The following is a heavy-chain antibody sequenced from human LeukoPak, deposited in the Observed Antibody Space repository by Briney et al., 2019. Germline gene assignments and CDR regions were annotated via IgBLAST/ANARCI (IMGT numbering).Heavy chain of an antibody. D-gene: IGHD1-26*01. CDR1: GASISGSGYY. CDR2: IYSSGST. V-gene: IGHV4-39*01. J-gene: IGHJ4*02. Sequence: SQTLSLTCTVSGASISGSGYYWGWIRQPPGKGLEWIGNIYSSGSTYYNASLQSRVTISIDTSKNQFSLRLSSVTAADTAMYYCVKSGGYGLIDYWGQGTRVTVSS. CDR3: VKSGGYGLIDY.